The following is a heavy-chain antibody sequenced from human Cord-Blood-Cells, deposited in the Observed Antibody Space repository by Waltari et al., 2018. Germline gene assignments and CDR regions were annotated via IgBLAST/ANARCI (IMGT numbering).Heavy chain of an antibody. V-gene: IGHV4-39*01. CDR1: GGPISSSSYY. J-gene: IGHJ6*02. Sequence: QLQLQESGPGLVKPSETPSLTCTVSGGPISSSSYYWGWTRQPPGKGLEWMGSIYYSGSTYYNPSLKSRVTISVDTSKNQFSLKLSSVTAADTAVYYCARLQGGLVDVWGQGTTVTVSS. CDR2: IYYSGST. CDR3: ARLQGGLVDV. D-gene: IGHD2-15*01.